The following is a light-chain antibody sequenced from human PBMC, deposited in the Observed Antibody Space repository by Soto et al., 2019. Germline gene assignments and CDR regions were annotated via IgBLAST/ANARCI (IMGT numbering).Light chain of an antibody. CDR1: QGITNY. J-gene: IGKJ1*01. V-gene: IGKV1-27*01. Sequence: DVQMTQSPSSLSASVGDRVTLTCRASQGITNYLAWYQQKPGKVPKLLIYGASTLQSGVPSRFSGSGSGTDFTLTIDSLQPEYVATYYCQKYNSAHSYSFGQGTKVDIK. CDR2: GAS. CDR3: QKYNSAHSYS.